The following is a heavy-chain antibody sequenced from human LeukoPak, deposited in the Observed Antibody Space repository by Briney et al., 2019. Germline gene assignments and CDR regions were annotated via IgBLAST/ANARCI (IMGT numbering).Heavy chain of an antibody. J-gene: IGHJ2*01. CDR3: ARAAYSSTWYSRYFDL. D-gene: IGHD6-13*01. CDR1: GFTYNSYE. Sequence: GGSLRLSCPASGFTYNSYEMNWVRLAPGKGLEWVSYISSSGSTIYYADSVKGRFTISRDNAKNSLYLQMNSLRAEDTAVYYCARAAYSSTWYSRYFDLWGRGTLVTVSS. CDR2: ISSSGSTI. V-gene: IGHV3-48*03.